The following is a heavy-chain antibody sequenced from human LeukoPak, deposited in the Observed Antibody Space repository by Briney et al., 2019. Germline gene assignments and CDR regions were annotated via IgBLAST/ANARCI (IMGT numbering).Heavy chain of an antibody. J-gene: IGHJ4*02. CDR2: LNPKRGGT. V-gene: IGHV1-2*02. CDR3: ARDNGMGYYGGSGNSDY. CDR1: GYTFTGYY. D-gene: IGHD1-26*01. Sequence: ASVKVSCKASGYTFTGYYMHWVRQAPGQGLEWMGWLNPKRGGTNYAQKFQGRVTMTRDTSITTAYMELSRLTSDDTAVYYCARDNGMGYYGGSGNSDYWGQGTLVTVSS.